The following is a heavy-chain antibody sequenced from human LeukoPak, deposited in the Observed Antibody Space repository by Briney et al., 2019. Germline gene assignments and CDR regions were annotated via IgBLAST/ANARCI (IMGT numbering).Heavy chain of an antibody. CDR2: IYYSGST. V-gene: IGHV4-59*08. CDR1: GGSISGYF. D-gene: IGHD5-12*01. J-gene: IGHJ4*02. CDR3: ARVGGRYSGYD. Sequence: SETLSLTCTVSGGSISGYFWSWIRQPPGKGLEWIGYIYYSGSTNYNPSLKSRVTISVDTSKNQFSLKLSSVTAADTAVYYCARVGGRYSGYDWGQGTLVTVSS.